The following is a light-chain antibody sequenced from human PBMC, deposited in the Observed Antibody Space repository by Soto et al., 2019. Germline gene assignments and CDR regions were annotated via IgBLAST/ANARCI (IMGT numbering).Light chain of an antibody. V-gene: IGLV4-69*01. CDR2: LNSDGSH. CDR1: CGHSNYA. J-gene: IGLJ2*01. Sequence: QSVLTQSPSASASLGASVKLTCTLSCGHSNYAIAWHQQQSEKGPRYLMKLNSDGSHSKGDGIPDRFSGSSSGAERYLTISSLQSEDEADYYCQTWGSGIVVFGGGTKLTVL. CDR3: QTWGSGIVV.